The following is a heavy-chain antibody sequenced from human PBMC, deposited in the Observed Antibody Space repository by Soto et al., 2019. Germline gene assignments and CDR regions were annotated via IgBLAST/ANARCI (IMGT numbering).Heavy chain of an antibody. Sequence: EVQLLESGGDLVQPGDSLRLSCAASGFTFSNCAMTWVRQAPGKGLEWVSTISDDAAGRYYADSVKGRFTISRDNSKKNLYRERNSLKADDTAVYYWAKRGGVVPVTSYYYYYMDVWGKGTTVTVSS. CDR2: ISDDAAGR. D-gene: IGHD4-17*01. CDR3: AKRGGVVPVTSYYYYYMDV. V-gene: IGHV3-23*01. J-gene: IGHJ6*03. CDR1: GFTFSNCA.